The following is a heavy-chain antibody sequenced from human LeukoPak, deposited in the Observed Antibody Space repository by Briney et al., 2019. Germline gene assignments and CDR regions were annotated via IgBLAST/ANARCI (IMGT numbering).Heavy chain of an antibody. D-gene: IGHD2-2*01. V-gene: IGHV1-2*06. J-gene: IGHJ5*02. Sequence: VASVKVSCKASGYTFTDYHLHWVRQAPGPAHEWMGRVNPHSGDTNYAQKFQGRVTRTRDTSISTAYMELSRLRSDATAVYYCPRGSSSTSLNNWFDPWGQGALVTVSS. CDR1: GYTFTDYH. CDR2: VNPHSGDT. CDR3: PRGSSSTSLNNWFDP.